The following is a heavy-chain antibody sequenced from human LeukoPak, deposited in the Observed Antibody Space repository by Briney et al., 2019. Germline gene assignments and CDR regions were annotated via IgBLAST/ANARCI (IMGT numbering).Heavy chain of an antibody. J-gene: IGHJ6*03. CDR2: IYSGGST. V-gene: IGHV3-66*01. CDR3: AKDTRAYYYYMDV. Sequence: GGSLRLSCAASGFTVSSNYMSWVRQAPGKGLEWVSVIYSGGSTYCADSVKGRFTISRDNSKNTLYLQMNSLRAEDTAVYYCAKDTRAYYYYMDVWGKGTTVTISS. CDR1: GFTVSSNY.